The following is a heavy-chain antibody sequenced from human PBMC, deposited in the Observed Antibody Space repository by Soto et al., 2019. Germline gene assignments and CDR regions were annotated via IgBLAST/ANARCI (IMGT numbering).Heavy chain of an antibody. CDR2: VYYTGST. J-gene: IGHJ4*02. Sequence: SETLSLTCTVSGGSVSNSSHYWTWIRQPPGKGLEWIGYVYYTGSTNYNPSLHSRVTLSVDTSKNQFGLTPSSVTAADTAVYYCARGDGFWSGYSYLNYWGQGTPVTVSS. D-gene: IGHD3-3*01. CDR1: GGSVSNSSHY. CDR3: ARGDGFWSGYSYLNY. V-gene: IGHV4-61*01.